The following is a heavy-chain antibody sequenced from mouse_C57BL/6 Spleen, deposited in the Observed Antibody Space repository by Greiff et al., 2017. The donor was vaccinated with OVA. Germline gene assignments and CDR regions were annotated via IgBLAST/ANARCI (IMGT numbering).Heavy chain of an antibody. V-gene: IGHV5-12*01. CDR2: ISNGGGST. CDR1: GFTFSDYY. Sequence: EVKLMESGGGLVQPGGSLKLSCAASGFTFSDYYMYWVRQTPEKRLEWVAYISNGGGSTYYPDTVKGRFTLSRDNAKNTLDLQMSRRKSEDTAMYYGARHNYSNGYFDVWGTGTTVTVSA. CDR3: ARHNYSNGYFDV. D-gene: IGHD2-5*01. J-gene: IGHJ1*03.